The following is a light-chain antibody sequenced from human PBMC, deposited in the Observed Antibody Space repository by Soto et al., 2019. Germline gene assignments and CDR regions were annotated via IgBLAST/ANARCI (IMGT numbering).Light chain of an antibody. J-gene: IGKJ1*01. CDR2: GAS. V-gene: IGKV3-15*01. CDR3: QQYNNWPRT. CDR1: QSVTSN. Sequence: EVVMTQSPATLSVSPGERVTLSCRASQSVTSNLAWYQQKPGQPPRLLLYGASTRATGVPARFSGSGSGTEFTLTISSLQSEDFAVYYCQQYNNWPRTFGQGTKVDIK.